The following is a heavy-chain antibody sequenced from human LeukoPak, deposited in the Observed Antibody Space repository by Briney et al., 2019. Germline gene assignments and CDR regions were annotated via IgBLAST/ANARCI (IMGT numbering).Heavy chain of an antibody. CDR1: GFTFSSYS. CDR3: ARVGYGSGSYFESEYFDY. V-gene: IGHV3-21*01. CDR2: IGSSSSYI. D-gene: IGHD3-10*01. Sequence: PGGSLRLSCAASGFTFSSYSMNWVRQAPGKGLEWVSSIGSSSSYIYYADSVKGRFTISRDNAKNSLYLQMNSLRAEDTAVYYCARVGYGSGSYFESEYFDYWGQGTLVTVSS. J-gene: IGHJ4*02.